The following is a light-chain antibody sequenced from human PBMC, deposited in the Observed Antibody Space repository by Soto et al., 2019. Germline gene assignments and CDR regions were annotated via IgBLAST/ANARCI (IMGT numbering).Light chain of an antibody. CDR1: QGISSY. Sequence: DIQLPQSPSFLSASVGDRVTITCRASQGISSYLAWYQQKPGKAPKLLIYDASSLESGVPSRFSGSGSGTEFTLTISSLQPDDFATYYCQQYNSYGTFGQGTKVDIK. V-gene: IGKV1-9*01. CDR3: QQYNSYGT. CDR2: DAS. J-gene: IGKJ1*01.